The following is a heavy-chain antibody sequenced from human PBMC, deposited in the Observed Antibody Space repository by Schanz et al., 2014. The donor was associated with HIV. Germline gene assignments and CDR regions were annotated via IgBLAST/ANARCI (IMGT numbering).Heavy chain of an antibody. CDR2: ISSSSAFI. J-gene: IGHJ6*02. Sequence: VQLVESGGGLVKPGGSLSLSCVASGFTFGDHYMTWIRQAPGKGLEWVSSISSSSAFIFYADSVKGRFTISRDNAKNSLYLQMNSLRAEDTAVYYCARSPSYGMDVWGQGTTVTVSS. CDR1: GFTFGDHY. V-gene: IGHV3-11*06. CDR3: ARSPSYGMDV.